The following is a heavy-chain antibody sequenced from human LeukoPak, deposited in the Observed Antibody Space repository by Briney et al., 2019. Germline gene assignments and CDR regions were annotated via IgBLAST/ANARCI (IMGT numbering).Heavy chain of an antibody. CDR2: ISSSSSYT. D-gene: IGHD2-2*01. J-gene: IGHJ4*02. CDR3: ARDEGTYCSSTSCPYFDY. CDR1: GFTFSDYY. V-gene: IGHV3-11*06. Sequence: GGSLRLSCAASGFTFSDYYMSWIRQAPGKGLEWVSYISSSSSYTNYADSVKGRFTISRDNAKNSLYLQMNSLRAEDTAVYYRARDEGTYCSSTSCPYFDYWGQGTLVTVSS.